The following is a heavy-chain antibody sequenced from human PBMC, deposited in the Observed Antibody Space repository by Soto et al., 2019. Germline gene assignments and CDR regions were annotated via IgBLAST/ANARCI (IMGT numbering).Heavy chain of an antibody. CDR1: SFSISSGYY. CDR3: ASHIAAAGTGSYYYGMDV. V-gene: IGHV4-38-2*01. CDR2: IYHSGTT. Sequence: SETLSLTCAVPSFSISSGYYWGWVRQPPGKGLEWIGSIYHSGTTNYSPSLKSRVTISIDTSKNQFSLTLRSVTAADAAVYYCASHIAAAGTGSYYYGMDVWGQGTTVTVSS. J-gene: IGHJ6*02. D-gene: IGHD6-13*01.